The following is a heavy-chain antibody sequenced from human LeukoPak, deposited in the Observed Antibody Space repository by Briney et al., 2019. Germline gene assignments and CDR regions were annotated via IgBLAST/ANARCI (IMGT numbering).Heavy chain of an antibody. D-gene: IGHD4/OR15-4a*01. Sequence: GGSLGLSCAGSDYAFYSYAMTWVRQAPGKELEWVSAISGSGEGTYYSDSVKGRFTISRDNSKDMLYLQMNDLRAEDTAVYYCTSDYGLYYYYMALWGKGTTVTVS. J-gene: IGHJ6*03. CDR2: ISGSGEGT. CDR3: TSDYGLYYYYMAL. CDR1: DYAFYSYA. V-gene: IGHV3-23*01.